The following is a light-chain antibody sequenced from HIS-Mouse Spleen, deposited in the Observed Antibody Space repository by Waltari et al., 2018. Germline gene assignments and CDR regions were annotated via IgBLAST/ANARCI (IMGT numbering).Light chain of an antibody. Sequence: QSALTQPASVSGSPGPSITIPCPGTSRDVGGYNYVPWYQQHPGKPPKLMIYDVSNRPSGVSNRFSGSKSGNTASLTISGLQAEDEADYYCSSYTSSSTNWVFGGGTKLTVL. CDR2: DVS. J-gene: IGLJ3*02. CDR3: SSYTSSSTNWV. V-gene: IGLV2-14*03. CDR1: SRDVGGYNY.